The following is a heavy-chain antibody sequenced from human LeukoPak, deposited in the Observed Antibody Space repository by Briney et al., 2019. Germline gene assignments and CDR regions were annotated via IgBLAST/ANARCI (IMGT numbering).Heavy chain of an antibody. V-gene: IGHV4-59*01. CDR3: ARYSSYWSFDY. CDR1: GGSLSSYY. J-gene: IGHJ4*02. CDR2: IYYSGST. Sequence: SETLSLTCTVSGGSLSSYYWSWLRQPPGKGREWIGYIYYSGSTNYNPSLKSRVTISVETSKNQYSLKLSSVTAADTAVYYCARYSSYWSFDYWGQGTLVTVSS. D-gene: IGHD6-19*01.